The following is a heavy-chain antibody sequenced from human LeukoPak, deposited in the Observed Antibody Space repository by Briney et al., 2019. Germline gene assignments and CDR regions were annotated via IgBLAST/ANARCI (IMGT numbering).Heavy chain of an antibody. V-gene: IGHV4-30-2*01. D-gene: IGHD2-2*01. CDR3: ARGLGYCSSTSCYNWFDP. Sequence: SQILSLTCAVSGGSISSGGYSWSWIRQPPGKGLEWIGYSYHSGSTYYNLSLKSRVTISVDRSKNQFSLRLSSVTAADTAVYYCARGLGYCSSTSCYNWFDPWGQGTLVTVSS. CDR1: GGSISSGGYS. J-gene: IGHJ5*02. CDR2: SYHSGST.